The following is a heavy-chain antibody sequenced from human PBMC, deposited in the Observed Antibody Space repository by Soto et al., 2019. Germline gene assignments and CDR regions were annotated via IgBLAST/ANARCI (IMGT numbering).Heavy chain of an antibody. V-gene: IGHV1-2*04. CDR1: GYTFTGYY. CDR2: INPNSGGT. Sequence: ASVKVSCKASGYTFTGYYMHWVRQAPGQGLEWMGWINPNSGGTNYAQKFQGWVTMTRDTSISTAYMELSRLRSDDTAVYYCARDSSGWSNAFDIWGQGTMVTVS. D-gene: IGHD6-19*01. CDR3: ARDSSGWSNAFDI. J-gene: IGHJ3*02.